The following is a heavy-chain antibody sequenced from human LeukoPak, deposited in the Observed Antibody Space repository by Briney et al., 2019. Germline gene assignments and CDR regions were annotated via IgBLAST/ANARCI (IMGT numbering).Heavy chain of an antibody. D-gene: IGHD3-22*01. CDR2: IYYSGST. CDR1: GGSISSSSYY. J-gene: IGHJ3*02. V-gene: IGHV4-39*01. CDR3: ARQLPTYYYDSSGPTPNAFDI. Sequence: SETLSLTCTVSGGSISSSSYYWGWIRQPPGKGLEWIGSIYYSGSTYYNPSLKSRVTISVDTSKNQSSLKLSSVTAADTAVYYCARQLPTYYYDSSGPTPNAFDIWGQGTMVTVSS.